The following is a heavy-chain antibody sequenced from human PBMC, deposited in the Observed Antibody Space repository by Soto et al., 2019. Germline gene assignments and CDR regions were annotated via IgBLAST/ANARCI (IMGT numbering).Heavy chain of an antibody. J-gene: IGHJ5*02. V-gene: IGHV4-39*01. D-gene: IGHD6-19*01. CDR3: AGVAVTGRGWFDP. CDR2: IYYSGST. CDR1: GGSISSSSYY. Sequence: SETLSLTCTVSGGSISSSSYYWGWIRQPPGKGLEWIGSIYYSGSTYYNPSLKSRVTISVDTSKNQFSLKLSSVTAADTAAYYCAGVAVTGRGWFDPWGQGTLVTVSS.